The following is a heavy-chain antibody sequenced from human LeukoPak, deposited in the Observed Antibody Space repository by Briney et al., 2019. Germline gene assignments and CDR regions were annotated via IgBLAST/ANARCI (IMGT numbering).Heavy chain of an antibody. CDR2: IYPDDSDT. V-gene: IGHV5-51*01. J-gene: IGHJ3*02. CDR1: GYSFSTYW. Sequence: GESLKISCKGSGYSFSTYWIAWVRQMPGKGLEWMGIIYPDDSDTRYSPSFQGQVTISADKSISTAYLQWSSLKASDTAMYYCARDRPHDAFDMWGQGTMVTVSS. CDR3: ARDRPHDAFDM.